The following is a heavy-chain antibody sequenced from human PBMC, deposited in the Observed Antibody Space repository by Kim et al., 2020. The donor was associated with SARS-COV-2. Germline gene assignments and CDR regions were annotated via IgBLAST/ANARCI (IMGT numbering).Heavy chain of an antibody. Sequence: LKSRVTISVDTSKNQFSLKPSSVTAADTAVYYCARENYDYVWGSSPYYFDYWGQGTLVTVSS. D-gene: IGHD3-16*01. CDR3: ARENYDYVWGSSPYYFDY. V-gene: IGHV4-59*01. J-gene: IGHJ4*02.